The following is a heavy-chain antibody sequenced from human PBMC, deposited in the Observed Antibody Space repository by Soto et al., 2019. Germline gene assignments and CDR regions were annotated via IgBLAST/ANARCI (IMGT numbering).Heavy chain of an antibody. Sequence: QVQLQESGPGLVKPSGTLSLTCAVSGDSITNSNWWRWVRQAPGKGLEWIGEIYHSGATTYNPSLKSRVTISVDPPNNHFSLKLTSVTAADTAVYCCARDLGTGADYWGQGTLVTVAS. D-gene: IGHD1-26*01. V-gene: IGHV4-4*01. CDR1: GDSITNSNW. CDR3: ARDLGTGADY. J-gene: IGHJ4*02. CDR2: IYHSGAT.